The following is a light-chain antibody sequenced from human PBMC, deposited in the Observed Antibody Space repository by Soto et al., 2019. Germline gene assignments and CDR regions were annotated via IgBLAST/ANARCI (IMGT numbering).Light chain of an antibody. CDR3: QHYNSYSEA. Sequence: DIQMTQSPYTLYGSVRDSVTITCRASQTISSWLAWYQQKPGKAPKLLIHKASTLKSGVPSRFSGSGSGTEFTLTISSLQPDDFATYYCQHYNSYSEAFGQGTKVDIK. J-gene: IGKJ1*01. CDR1: QTISSW. V-gene: IGKV1-5*03. CDR2: KAS.